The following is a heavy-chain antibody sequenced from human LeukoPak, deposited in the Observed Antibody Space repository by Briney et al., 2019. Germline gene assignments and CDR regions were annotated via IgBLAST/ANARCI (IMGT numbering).Heavy chain of an antibody. CDR3: ARLYGGNSGLRFKGY. V-gene: IGHV1-69-2*01. CDR2: VDPEDGET. CDR1: GYTFTDYY. Sequence: ATVKISCKVSGYTFTDYYMHWVQQAPGKGLEWMGLVDPEDGETIYAEKFQGRVTITADTSTDTAYMELSSLRSEDTAVYYCARLYGGNSGLRFKGYWGQGTLVTVSS. D-gene: IGHD4-23*01. J-gene: IGHJ4*02.